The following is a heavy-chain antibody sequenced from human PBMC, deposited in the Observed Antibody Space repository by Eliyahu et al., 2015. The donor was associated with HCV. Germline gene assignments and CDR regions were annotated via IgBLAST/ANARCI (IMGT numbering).Heavy chain of an antibody. J-gene: IGHJ4*02. CDR3: AKDRWQVGATWDY. Sequence: EVQLLESGGGLVQPGGSLRXSCAASGFTFSSYAMSWVXQAPGKGLEWVSAISGSGGSTYYADSVKGRFTISRDNSKNTLYLQMNSLRAEDTAVYYCAKDRWQVGATWDYWDQGTLVTVSS. CDR2: ISGSGGST. CDR1: GFTFSSYA. D-gene: IGHD1-26*01. V-gene: IGHV3-23*01.